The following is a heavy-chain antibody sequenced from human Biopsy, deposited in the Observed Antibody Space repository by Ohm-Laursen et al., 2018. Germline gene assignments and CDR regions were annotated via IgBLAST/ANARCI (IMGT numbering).Heavy chain of an antibody. D-gene: IGHD2-15*01. V-gene: IGHV1-69*02. CDR2: IISVHDIA. J-gene: IGHJ6*02. CDR1: GYTFTDYY. Sequence: SVKVSCRASGYTFTDYYIHWVRQAPGQGLEWMGRIISVHDIANYAQKFQGRVTITADKSTSTAYMELRNLRSEDTAVYYCARTLVDCTSGTCYDVGDGMDVWGQGTTVIVSS. CDR3: ARTLVDCTSGTCYDVGDGMDV.